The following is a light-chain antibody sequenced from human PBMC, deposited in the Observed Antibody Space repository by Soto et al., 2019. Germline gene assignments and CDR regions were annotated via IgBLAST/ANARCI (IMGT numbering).Light chain of an antibody. CDR3: QKYGSGPRT. CDR2: AAS. V-gene: IGKV1-27*01. J-gene: IGKJ1*01. Sequence: DIQMTQSPSSLFASVGDRVTITCRASQGISKYLAWYQHRPGKVPNLLIYAASTLQSGVPSRFSGSGSGTDFTLTISSLQPEDVATYYCQKYGSGPRTFGQGTKVEIK. CDR1: QGISKY.